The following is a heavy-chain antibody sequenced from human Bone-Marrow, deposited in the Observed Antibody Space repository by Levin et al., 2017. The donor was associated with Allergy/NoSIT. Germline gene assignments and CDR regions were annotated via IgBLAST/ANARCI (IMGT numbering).Heavy chain of an antibody. J-gene: IGHJ4*02. CDR2: ISSSSSYI. Sequence: SGGSLRLSCAASGFTFSSYSMNWVRQAPGKGLEWVSSISSSSSYIYYADSVKGRFTISRDNAKNSLYLQMNSLRAEDTAVYYCAREHGYSSGWDDRYYFDYWGQGTLVTVSS. CDR3: AREHGYSSGWDDRYYFDY. CDR1: GFTFSSYS. V-gene: IGHV3-21*01. D-gene: IGHD6-19*01.